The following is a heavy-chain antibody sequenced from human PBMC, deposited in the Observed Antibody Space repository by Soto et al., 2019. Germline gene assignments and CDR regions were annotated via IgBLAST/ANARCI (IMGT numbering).Heavy chain of an antibody. D-gene: IGHD3-22*01. CDR3: ARDDDSSGYYPYY. V-gene: IGHV4-31*03. CDR1: GGSISSGGYY. CDR2: IYYSGST. Sequence: SETLSLTGTVSGGSISSGGYYWSWIRQHPGKGLEWIGYIYYSGSTYYNPSLKSRVTISVDTSKNQFSLKLSSVTAADTAVYYCARDDDSSGYYPYYWGQGTLVTVSS. J-gene: IGHJ4*02.